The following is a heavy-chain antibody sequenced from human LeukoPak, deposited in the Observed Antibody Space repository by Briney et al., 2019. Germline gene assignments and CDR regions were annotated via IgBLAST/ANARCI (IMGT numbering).Heavy chain of an antibody. D-gene: IGHD3-22*01. J-gene: IGHJ1*01. Sequence: KTSETLSLTCAVSGGSFSDYYWSWMRQPPGKGLEWIGEINHSGSTNYNPSLKSRVTISVDTSKNQFSLKLSSVTAADTAVYYCAYSSGYQQHWGQGTLVTVSS. CDR2: INHSGST. CDR1: GGSFSDYY. CDR3: AYSSGYQQH. V-gene: IGHV4-34*01.